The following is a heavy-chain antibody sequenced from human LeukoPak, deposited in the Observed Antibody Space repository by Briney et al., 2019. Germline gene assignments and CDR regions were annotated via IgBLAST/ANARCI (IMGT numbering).Heavy chain of an antibody. CDR3: AATSLGEWSSMGYYGMDV. CDR2: IVVGSGSP. J-gene: IGHJ6*02. Sequence: ASVKVSCKASGFIFSSSVMQWVRQARGQRLEWIGWIVVGSGSPNYAQKFQERVTIMRDMSTSTPYMELSSLRSEDTAVYYCAATSLGEWSSMGYYGMDVWGQGTTVTVSS. V-gene: IGHV1-58*02. D-gene: IGHD3-3*01. CDR1: GFIFSSSV.